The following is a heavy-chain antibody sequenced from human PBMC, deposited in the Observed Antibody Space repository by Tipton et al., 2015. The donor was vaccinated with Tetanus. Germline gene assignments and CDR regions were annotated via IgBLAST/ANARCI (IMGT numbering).Heavy chain of an antibody. D-gene: IGHD1-26*01. V-gene: IGHV4-59*01. CDR3: ARGMGAYLN. CDR2: IYSTGAT. CDR1: GASISSYY. Sequence: TLSLTCSVSGASISSYYWNWIRQAPGKRLESIGYIYSTGATKYNPSLESRVRISIDTSKSQFSMRLSSVTVADTAVYYCARGMGAYLNWGQGTLVTVS. J-gene: IGHJ4*02.